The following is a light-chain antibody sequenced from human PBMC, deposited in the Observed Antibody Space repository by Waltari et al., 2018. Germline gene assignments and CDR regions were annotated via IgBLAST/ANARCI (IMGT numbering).Light chain of an antibody. J-gene: IGKJ1*01. CDR3: QHYVRLPGT. Sequence: EIVLTQSPATLSLSPGERATLSCRASQSVSSYLAWFQQKPGQAPRLLIYDASNRATCSPARFSGSGSGTDVTLTISSLEPEDVAVYYCQHYVRLPGTFGQGTKVEIK. CDR1: QSVSSY. CDR2: DAS. V-gene: IGKV3-11*01.